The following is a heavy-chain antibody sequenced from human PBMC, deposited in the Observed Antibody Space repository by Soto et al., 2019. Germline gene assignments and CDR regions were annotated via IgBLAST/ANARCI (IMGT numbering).Heavy chain of an antibody. CDR2: IYYSGST. Sequence: SETLSLTCTVSGGSISSGDYYWSWIRQPPGKGLEWIGYIYYSGSTYYSPSLKSRVTISVDTSKNQFSLKLSSVTAADTAVYYCARGPRYYDFSSGYSKYYYYGMDVWGQGTKVT. J-gene: IGHJ6*02. CDR3: ARGPRYYDFSSGYSKYYYYGMDV. V-gene: IGHV4-30-4*01. D-gene: IGHD3-3*01. CDR1: GGSISSGDYY.